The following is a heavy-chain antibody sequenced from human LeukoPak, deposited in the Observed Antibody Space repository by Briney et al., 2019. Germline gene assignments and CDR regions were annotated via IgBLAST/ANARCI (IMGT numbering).Heavy chain of an antibody. Sequence: GESLKISCKGSGYSFTSYWIGWVRQMPGKGLEWMGIIYPGDSDTRYSPSLQGQVTISADKSISTAYLQWSSLTASDTAIYYCARRGTAMVIDYWGQGTLVTVSS. V-gene: IGHV5-51*01. CDR2: IYPGDSDT. D-gene: IGHD5-18*01. CDR1: GYSFTSYW. J-gene: IGHJ4*02. CDR3: ARRGTAMVIDY.